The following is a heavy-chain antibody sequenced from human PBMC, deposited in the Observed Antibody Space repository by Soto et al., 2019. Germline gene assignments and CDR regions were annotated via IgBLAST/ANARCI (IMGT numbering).Heavy chain of an antibody. Sequence: QVQLVQSGAEVKKPGSSVKVSCKASGGTFSSYAISWVRQAPGQGLEWMGGIIPIFGKAKYAQKFQGRVTMTADESTSTAYMELSSLRSEDTAVYYCAGQMGVTGTYEHYCGMDVWGQGTTVTVSS. J-gene: IGHJ6*02. CDR2: IIPIFGKA. D-gene: IGHD1-7*01. CDR3: AGQMGVTGTYEHYCGMDV. V-gene: IGHV1-69*12. CDR1: GGTFSSYA.